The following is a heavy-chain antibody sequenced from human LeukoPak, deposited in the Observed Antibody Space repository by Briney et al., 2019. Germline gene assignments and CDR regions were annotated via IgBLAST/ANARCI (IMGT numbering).Heavy chain of an antibody. CDR3: ARAVGYCTNGVCYTMDWFDP. D-gene: IGHD2-8*01. Sequence: SETLSLTCAVSGGSISSGGYSWSWIRQPPGKGLEWIGYTYHSGSTYYNPSLKSRVTISVDRSKNQFSLKLSSVTAADTAVYYCARAVGYCTNGVCYTMDWFDPWGQGTLVTVSS. CDR1: GGSISSGGYS. J-gene: IGHJ5*02. V-gene: IGHV4-30-2*01. CDR2: TYHSGST.